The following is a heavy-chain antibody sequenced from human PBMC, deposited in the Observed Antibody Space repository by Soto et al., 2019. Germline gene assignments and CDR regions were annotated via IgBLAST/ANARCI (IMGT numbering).Heavy chain of an antibody. J-gene: IGHJ6*02. D-gene: IGHD3-3*01. CDR2: IFSNDEK. Sequence: QVTLKESGPVLVKPTETLTLTCTVSGFSLSNARMGVSWIRQPPGKALEWLAHIFSNDEKSYSTSLKSRLTISKDTSKSQVVLTMTNMDPVDTATYYCARITPPPDSDYYYYGMDVWGQGTTVTVSS. CDR1: GFSLSNARMG. V-gene: IGHV2-26*01. CDR3: ARITPPPDSDYYYYGMDV.